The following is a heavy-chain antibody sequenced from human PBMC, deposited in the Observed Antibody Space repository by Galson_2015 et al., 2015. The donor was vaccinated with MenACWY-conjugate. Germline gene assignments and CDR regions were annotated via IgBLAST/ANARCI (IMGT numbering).Heavy chain of an antibody. CDR2: IDPRDSSV. Sequence: QSGAEVKKPGESLRISCKGSGYSFTSYWITWVRQMPGKGLEWMGRIDPRDSSVNYSPSFQGHVTFAADKSISTAHLNLNIVKASDTAMYYCARSEYCGSDCYFKYWGQGSLVTVSS. D-gene: IGHD2-21*02. J-gene: IGHJ4*02. V-gene: IGHV5-10-1*01. CDR1: GYSFTSYW. CDR3: ARSEYCGSDCYFKY.